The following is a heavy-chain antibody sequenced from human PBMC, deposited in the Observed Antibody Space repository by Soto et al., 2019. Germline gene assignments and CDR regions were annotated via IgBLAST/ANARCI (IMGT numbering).Heavy chain of an antibody. D-gene: IGHD6-19*01. J-gene: IGHJ5*02. CDR1: GFSLSTSGVG. Sequence: QITLKESGPTLVKPTQTLTLTCTFSGFSLSTSGVGVGWIRQPPGKALEWLALIYWDDDKRYSPSLESRLTITKDTSKNQVVLRMTNIDPVDTATYCCAHGLAVAGARWFDPWGQGTLLTVSS. V-gene: IGHV2-5*02. CDR2: IYWDDDK. CDR3: AHGLAVAGARWFDP.